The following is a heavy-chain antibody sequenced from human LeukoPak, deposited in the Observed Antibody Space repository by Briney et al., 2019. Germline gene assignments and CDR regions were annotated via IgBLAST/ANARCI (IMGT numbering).Heavy chain of an antibody. J-gene: IGHJ4*02. CDR1: GSSFSVQW. Sequence: GGSLRLSRVVSGSSFSVQWMNWVRQAPRQGLEWGANIKYDGSGKYYVDSVEGRFTISRENANNSLSLQMNSGRAEDTAVYYCAYSNNLTLWGQGALVTVSS. CDR3: AYSNNLTL. V-gene: IGHV3-7*01. D-gene: IGHD6-13*01. CDR2: IKYDGSGK.